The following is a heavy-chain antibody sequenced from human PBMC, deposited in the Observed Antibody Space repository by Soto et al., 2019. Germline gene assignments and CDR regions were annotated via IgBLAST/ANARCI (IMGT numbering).Heavy chain of an antibody. D-gene: IGHD1-1*01. Sequence: QIHLVQSGAEVKKPGGSVKVACKGSGYGFTTYGITWVRQAPGQGLEWMAWISAHNGNTNYAQKLQGRVTVTTDTSTSTAYMELRSLRSDDTAVYYCARGRYGDYWGQGALVTVSS. CDR3: ARGRYGDY. CDR1: GYGFTTYG. CDR2: ISAHNGNT. V-gene: IGHV1-18*01. J-gene: IGHJ4*02.